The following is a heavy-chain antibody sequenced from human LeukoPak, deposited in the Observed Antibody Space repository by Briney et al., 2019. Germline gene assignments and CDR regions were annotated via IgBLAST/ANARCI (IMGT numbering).Heavy chain of an antibody. Sequence: TPGGSLRLSCAASGFTFSNAWMSWVCQAPGKGLEWVGRIKSKTDGGTTDYAAPVKGRFTISRDDSKNTLYLQMNSLKTEDTAVYYCLRDWYGSGSYWQIRESYFDYWGQGTLVTVSS. J-gene: IGHJ4*02. CDR3: LRDWYGSGSYWQIRESYFDY. CDR1: GFTFSNAW. V-gene: IGHV3-15*01. D-gene: IGHD3-10*01. CDR2: IKSKTDGGTT.